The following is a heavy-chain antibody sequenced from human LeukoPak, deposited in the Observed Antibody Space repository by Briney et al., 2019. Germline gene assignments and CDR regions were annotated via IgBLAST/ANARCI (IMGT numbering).Heavy chain of an antibody. CDR2: ISSSSDYI. J-gene: IGHJ6*03. D-gene: IGHD2-15*01. CDR1: GFTFSSYN. V-gene: IGHV3-21*04. Sequence: PGGSLRLSCAASGFTFSSYNMNWVRQAPGKGLEWVSSISSSSDYIYYADSVRGRFTISRDNAKNSLFLQMNSLRAEDTAVYYCARVLRYCSGGDCYSGGLGYMDVWGKGTTVTISS. CDR3: ARVLRYCSGGDCYSGGLGYMDV.